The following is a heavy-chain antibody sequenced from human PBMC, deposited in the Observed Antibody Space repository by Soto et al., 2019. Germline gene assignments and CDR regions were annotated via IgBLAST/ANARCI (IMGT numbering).Heavy chain of an antibody. D-gene: IGHD3-10*01. CDR3: ATNYGSGSTHFDY. Sequence: QVQLVQSGAEVKKPGSSVKVSCTASEGTFNSYTISWVRQAPGQGLEWMGRVIPILGMADFAQRFQGRVMITAAKSTSTAYMMLSSLRSDDTAIYYCATNYGSGSTHFDYRGQGTQVTVSS. J-gene: IGHJ4*02. CDR2: VIPILGMA. V-gene: IGHV1-69*02. CDR1: EGTFNSYT.